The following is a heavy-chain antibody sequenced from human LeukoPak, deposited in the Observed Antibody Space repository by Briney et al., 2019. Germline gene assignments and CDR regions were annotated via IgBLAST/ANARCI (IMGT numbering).Heavy chain of an antibody. CDR3: ARGPIYLWLYYGMDV. D-gene: IGHD3-16*01. CDR1: GFTFRDHA. V-gene: IGHV3-49*04. CDR2: IRSQAYGGTE. Sequence: PGGSLRLSCTASGFTFRDHAMTWVRQAPGKGLEWVSFIRSQAYGGTEEYAASVQGRFTISRDDSYSIAYLQMNSLKTEDTAVYHCARGPIYLWLYYGMDVWGQGTTVIVSS. J-gene: IGHJ6*02.